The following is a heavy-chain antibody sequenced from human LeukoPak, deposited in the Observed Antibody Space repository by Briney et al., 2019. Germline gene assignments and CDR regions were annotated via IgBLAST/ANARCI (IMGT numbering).Heavy chain of an antibody. CDR2: ISAYNGNT. D-gene: IGHD6-13*01. CDR1: GYTFTSYG. CDR3: ARGVRSPRNSWFPYHFDY. V-gene: IGHV1-18*01. Sequence: ASVKVSCKASGYTFTSYGISWVRQAPGQGLEWMGWISAYNGNTNYAQKLQGRVTMTTDTSTSTAYMELRSLRSDDTAVYYCARGVRSPRNSWFPYHFDYWGQGTLVTVSS. J-gene: IGHJ4*02.